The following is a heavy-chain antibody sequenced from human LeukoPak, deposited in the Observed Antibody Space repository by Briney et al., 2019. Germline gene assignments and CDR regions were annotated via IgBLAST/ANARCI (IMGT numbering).Heavy chain of an antibody. V-gene: IGHV1-18*01. D-gene: IGHD2-21*02. CDR1: GYTFTSYG. CDR3: ARVPKYCGGDAGNSCWFDP. J-gene: IGHJ5*02. CDR2: IRGYNDDT. Sequence: ASVKVSCKASGYTFTSYGISWVRQAPGQGLEWMGWIRGYNDDTNYVQKLQGRVTMTTDTSTSTAYMELRSLRSDDTAVYYCARVPKYCGGDAGNSCWFDPWGQGTLVTVSS.